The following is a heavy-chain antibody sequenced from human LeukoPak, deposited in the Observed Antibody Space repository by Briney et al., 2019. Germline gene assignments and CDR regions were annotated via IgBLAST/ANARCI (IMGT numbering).Heavy chain of an antibody. J-gene: IGHJ4*02. Sequence: GESLQISCKGSGYRFTSYWIGWVRQMPGKGLEWMGIIYPGDSDTRYSPSFQGQVTISADKSISTAYLQWSSLKASDTAMYYCARHSIGYSYGWTHFDYWGQGTLVTVSS. CDR1: GYRFTSYW. V-gene: IGHV5-51*01. D-gene: IGHD5-18*01. CDR2: IYPGDSDT. CDR3: ARHSIGYSYGWTHFDY.